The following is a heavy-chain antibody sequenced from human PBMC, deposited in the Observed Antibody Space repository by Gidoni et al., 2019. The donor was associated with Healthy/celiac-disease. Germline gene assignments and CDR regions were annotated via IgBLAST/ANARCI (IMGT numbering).Heavy chain of an antibody. Sequence: EVQLVESGGGLVKPGGSLRLSCAASGFTFSTDIIHWVRQAPGKGLEWVSSISSSSSYIYYADSVKGRFTISRDNAKNSLYLQMNSLRAEDTAVYYCARDQTYYDFWSGYYPNDYYYYGMDVWGQGTTVTVSS. CDR3: ARDQTYYDFWSGYYPNDYYYYGMDV. CDR1: GFTFSTDI. D-gene: IGHD3-3*01. V-gene: IGHV3-21*01. CDR2: ISSSSSYI. J-gene: IGHJ6*02.